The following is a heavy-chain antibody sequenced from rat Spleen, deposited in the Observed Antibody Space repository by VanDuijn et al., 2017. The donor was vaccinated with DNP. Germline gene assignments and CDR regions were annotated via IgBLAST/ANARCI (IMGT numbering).Heavy chain of an antibody. CDR2: INTGSGGT. D-gene: IGHD1-4*01. CDR1: GYTFTSSY. CDR3: ARRRLPYWYFDF. Sequence: QIQLQQSGAELAKPGSSVKISCKASGYTFTSSYISWIKQTTGQGLEYIGYINTGSGGTNYNEKFKGKATLTVDKSSSTAFMQLSSLTPDDSAVYYCARRRLPYWYFDFWGPGTMVTVSS. J-gene: IGHJ1*01. V-gene: IGHV1-43*01.